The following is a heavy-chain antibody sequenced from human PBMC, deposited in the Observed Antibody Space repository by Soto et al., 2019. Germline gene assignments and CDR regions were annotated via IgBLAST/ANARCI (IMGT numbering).Heavy chain of an antibody. V-gene: IGHV1-46*01. Sequence: ASVKVSCKASGYTFTSYYIHWVRQAPGQGLEWMGIINPRGGITTYAQKFQGRLTMTGDTSTSTVYMELSSLTSEDTAMYHCASSPAYGSSWYGIPPDLSHGMDVWGQGTTVTVAS. D-gene: IGHD6-13*01. CDR3: ASSPAYGSSWYGIPPDLSHGMDV. CDR2: INPRGGIT. CDR1: GYTFTSYY. J-gene: IGHJ6*02.